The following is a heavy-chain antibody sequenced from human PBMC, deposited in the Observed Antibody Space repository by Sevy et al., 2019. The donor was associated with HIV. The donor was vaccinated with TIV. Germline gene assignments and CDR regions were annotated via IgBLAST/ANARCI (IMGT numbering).Heavy chain of an antibody. CDR1: GGSITSLY. D-gene: IGHD1-26*01. J-gene: IGHJ4*02. CDR3: AGGNAWGRGYS. Sequence: WETLSLTCTVSGGSITSLYWNWIRQPPGKGLEWIANIYYNGHINYNPSLKSRVTLSLDTSKNQFSLRLSSVTAADTAMYYCAGGNAWGRGYSWGQGTLVTVSS. V-gene: IGHV4-59*08. CDR2: IYYNGHI.